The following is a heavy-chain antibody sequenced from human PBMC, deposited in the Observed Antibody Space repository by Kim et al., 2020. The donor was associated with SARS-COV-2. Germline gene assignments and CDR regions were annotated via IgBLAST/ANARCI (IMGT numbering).Heavy chain of an antibody. D-gene: IGHD4-17*01. V-gene: IGHV4-31*02. Sequence: NPSLKSRVTISVDTSKNQFSLKLSSVTAADTAVYYCARDLDYGDFDAFDICGQGTMVTVSS. J-gene: IGHJ3*02. CDR3: ARDLDYGDFDAFDI.